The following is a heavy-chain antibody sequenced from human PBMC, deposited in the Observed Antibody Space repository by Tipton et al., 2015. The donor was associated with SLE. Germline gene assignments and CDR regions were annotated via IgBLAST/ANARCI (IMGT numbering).Heavy chain of an antibody. Sequence: LRLSCTVSGGSISTGAYYWGWIRQPPGKGMEWIGSMHLGGGTFCSPSLKSRVTISLDTSMNQFSLKLSSVTAADTAVYYCARDARYSSRRDFDSWGQGTLVTVSS. CDR2: MHLGGGT. J-gene: IGHJ4*02. CDR3: ARDARYSSRRDFDS. D-gene: IGHD6-13*01. V-gene: IGHV4-39*07. CDR1: GGSISTGAYY.